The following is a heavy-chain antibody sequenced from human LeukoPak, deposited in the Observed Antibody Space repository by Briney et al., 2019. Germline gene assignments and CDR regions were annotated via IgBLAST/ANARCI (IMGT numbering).Heavy chain of an antibody. D-gene: IGHD2-2*01. CDR2: INPNSGGT. Sequence: EASVKVSCKASGYTFTGYYMHWVRQAPGQGLEWMGWINPNSGGTNYAQKFQGRVTMTRDTSISTAYMELSRLRSDDTAVYYCARGYCSSTSCPYFQHWGQGTLVTASS. V-gene: IGHV1-2*02. CDR1: GYTFTGYY. J-gene: IGHJ1*01. CDR3: ARGYCSSTSCPYFQH.